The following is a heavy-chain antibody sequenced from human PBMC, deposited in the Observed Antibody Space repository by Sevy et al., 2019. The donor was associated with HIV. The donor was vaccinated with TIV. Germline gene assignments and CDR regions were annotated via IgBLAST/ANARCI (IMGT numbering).Heavy chain of an antibody. CDR2: IYYSGVT. J-gene: IGHJ4*02. D-gene: IGHD1-1*01. V-gene: IGHV4-39*01. CDR3: ARLDATRPKGYYFDY. Sequence: SETPSLTCTVSGGSINSRTSYWGWIRQPPGKGLEWIGIIYYSGVTYYNPSLKSRVTISVDTSKNQFSLKLSSVTAADTAVYYCARLDATRPKGYYFDYWGQGTLVTVSS. CDR1: GGSINSRTSY.